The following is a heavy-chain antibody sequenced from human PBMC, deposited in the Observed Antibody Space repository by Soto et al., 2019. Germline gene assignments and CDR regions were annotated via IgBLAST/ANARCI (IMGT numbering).Heavy chain of an antibody. CDR2: IYHSGST. J-gene: IGHJ4*01. D-gene: IGHD4-17*01. CDR3: ARGVTTVTTFDY. V-gene: IGHV4-30-2*01. Sequence: TLSLTCAVSGGSISSGGYSCNWIRQPPGKGLEWIGYIYHSGSTYYNPSLKSRVTISVDRSKNQFSLKLSSVTAADTAVYYCARGVTTVTTFDYWGHGTLVTVSS. CDR1: GGSISSGGYS.